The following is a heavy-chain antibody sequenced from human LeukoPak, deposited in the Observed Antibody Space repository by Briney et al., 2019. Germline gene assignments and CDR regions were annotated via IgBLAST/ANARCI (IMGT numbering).Heavy chain of an antibody. D-gene: IGHD5-18*01. V-gene: IGHV4-59*08. Sequence: SETLSLTCIVSSGSISSYYWSWIRQPPGRGLEWMGYVYYSGITNYNPSLKSRVTISVDTSKNQFSLKMTSVTAADTAVYYCARHQYSYGPFDIWGQGTMVTVSS. CDR3: ARHQYSYGPFDI. CDR1: SGSISSYY. J-gene: IGHJ3*02. CDR2: VYYSGIT.